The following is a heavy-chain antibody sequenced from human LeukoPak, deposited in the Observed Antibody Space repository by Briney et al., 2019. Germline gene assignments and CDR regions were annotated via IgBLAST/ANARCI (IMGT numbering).Heavy chain of an antibody. CDR1: GFTFSSYW. V-gene: IGHV3-7*01. Sequence: GGSLRLSCAASGFTFSSYWMSWVRQAPGKGLEWVANIKQDGSEKYYVDSVKGRFTISRDNSKNTLYLQMNSLRAEDTAVYYCARGQPRPYGSGSRSDYWGQGTLVTVSS. CDR2: IKQDGSEK. D-gene: IGHD3-10*01. CDR3: ARGQPRPYGSGSRSDY. J-gene: IGHJ4*02.